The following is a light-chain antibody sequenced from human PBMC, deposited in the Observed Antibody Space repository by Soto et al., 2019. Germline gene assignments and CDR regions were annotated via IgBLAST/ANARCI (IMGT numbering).Light chain of an antibody. Sequence: EVVMTQSPATQSVSKGERATLSCRASQSVGTNLAWYQQKPGQAPRLLIYGASTRATGIPARFSGSGSGTEFTLTISSLQSEDLAVYYCQQYNKWPPLTFGGGTKVEIK. CDR3: QQYNKWPPLT. CDR1: QSVGTN. V-gene: IGKV3-15*01. J-gene: IGKJ4*01. CDR2: GAS.